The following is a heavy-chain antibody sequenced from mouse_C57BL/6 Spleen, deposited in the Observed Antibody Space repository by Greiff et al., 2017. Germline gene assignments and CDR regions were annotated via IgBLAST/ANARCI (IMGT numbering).Heavy chain of an antibody. Sequence: DVHLVASEGGLVQPGRSMKLSCTASGFTFSDYYMAWVRQVPEKGLEWVANINYDGSSTYYLDFLKSRFINSRDNAKNILYLQKSSLRSENTTTYYCARDRGYYYGSNYWYFDVWGTGTTVTVSS. D-gene: IGHD1-1*01. V-gene: IGHV5-16*01. CDR3: ARDRGYYYGSNYWYFDV. J-gene: IGHJ1*03. CDR1: GFTFSDYY. CDR2: INYDGSST.